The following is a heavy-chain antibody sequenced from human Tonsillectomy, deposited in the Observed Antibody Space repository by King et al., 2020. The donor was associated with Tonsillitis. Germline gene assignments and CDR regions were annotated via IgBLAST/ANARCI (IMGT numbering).Heavy chain of an antibody. CDR1: GGSVSNYA. CDR2: IGRGAAHT. J-gene: IGHJ4*02. Sequence: GGGGGLAGGAAGGSVSNYAMIWVRQAPGMGLEWVASIGRGAAHTYYAFSVGGRFTISRDNSENTVYLQMNSLRADAPAVFYCAKARGYSASGPGDYLDDWGQGTLVTVSS. CDR3: AKARGYSASGPGDYLDD. V-gene: IGHV3-23*01. D-gene: IGHD5-12*01.